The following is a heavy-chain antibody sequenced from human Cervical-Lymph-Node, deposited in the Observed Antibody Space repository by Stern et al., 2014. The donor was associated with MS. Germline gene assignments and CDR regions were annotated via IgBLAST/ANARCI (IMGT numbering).Heavy chain of an antibody. J-gene: IGHJ5*02. D-gene: IGHD2/OR15-2a*01. Sequence: QVQLVESGAEVKKPGSSVKVSCKASGGTFSSYAISWVRQAPGQGLEWMGGIIPIFGTANYAQKSQGRVTITADESTITAYMERSSLRSEDTAVYYCARGNIWATKISWFDPWGQGTLVTVSS. V-gene: IGHV1-69*01. CDR2: IIPIFGTA. CDR3: ARGNIWATKISWFDP. CDR1: GGTFSSYA.